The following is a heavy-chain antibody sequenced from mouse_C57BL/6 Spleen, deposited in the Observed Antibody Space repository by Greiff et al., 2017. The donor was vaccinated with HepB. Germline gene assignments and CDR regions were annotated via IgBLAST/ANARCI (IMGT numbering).Heavy chain of an antibody. Sequence: QVQLKQPGAELVKPGASVKLSCKASGYTFTSYWMQWVKQRPGQGLEWIGEIDPSDSYTNYNQKFKGKATLTVDTSSSTAYMQLSSLTSEDSAVYYCARVITTVVRYFDVWGTGTTVTVSS. CDR1: GYTFTSYW. CDR3: ARVITTVVRYFDV. CDR2: IDPSDSYT. V-gene: IGHV1-50*01. D-gene: IGHD1-1*01. J-gene: IGHJ1*03.